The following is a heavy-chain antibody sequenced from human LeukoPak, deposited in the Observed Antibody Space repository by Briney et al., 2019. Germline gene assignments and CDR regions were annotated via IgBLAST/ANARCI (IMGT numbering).Heavy chain of an antibody. D-gene: IGHD1-1*01. Sequence: GGSLRLSCAVSGFTFSFYGMHWVRQAPGKGLEWVAVIWYDGSNKYYADSVKGRFTISRDNSKNTIYLQMNSLRVEDTAVYYCAKDFPNWNLDFWGQGTLVTVSS. J-gene: IGHJ4*02. CDR3: AKDFPNWNLDF. CDR1: GFTFSFYG. CDR2: IWYDGSNK. V-gene: IGHV3-30*02.